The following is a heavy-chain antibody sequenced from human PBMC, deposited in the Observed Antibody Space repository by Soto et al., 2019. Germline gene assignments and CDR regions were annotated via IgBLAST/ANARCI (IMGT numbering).Heavy chain of an antibody. J-gene: IGHJ5*01. CDR1: GFTFSTYA. D-gene: IGHD2-15*01. Sequence: GGSLRLSCAASGFTFSTYAMTWVRQAPGKGLEWVSSISSSGYDTNYADSVKGRFTISRDNSENTVSLQMNNLRDEDMAVYYCAKGATQFAHCDGGSCSNWFDSWGQGTLVTVSS. V-gene: IGHV3-23*01. CDR3: AKGATQFAHCDGGSCSNWFDS. CDR2: ISSSGYDT.